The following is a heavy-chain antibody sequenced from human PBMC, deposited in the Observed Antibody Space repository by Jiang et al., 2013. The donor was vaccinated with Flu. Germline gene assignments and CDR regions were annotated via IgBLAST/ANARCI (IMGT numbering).Heavy chain of an antibody. D-gene: IGHD2-15*01. V-gene: IGHV4-59*01. CDR3: AREDCRGGTCFSDY. CDR2: MYYRGST. J-gene: IGHJ4*02. Sequence: LLKPSETLSLTCTVSGGSISGYYWSWIRQPPGKGLEWIGYMYYRGSTKYDPSLKSRVSISVDTSKNQFSLKLTSVTTADTAVYYCAREDCRGGTCFSDYWGQGILVTVSS. CDR1: GGSISGYY.